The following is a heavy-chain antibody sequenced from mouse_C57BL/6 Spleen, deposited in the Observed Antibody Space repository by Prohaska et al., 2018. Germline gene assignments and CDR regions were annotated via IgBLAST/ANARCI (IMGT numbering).Heavy chain of an antibody. Sequence: MDWVKQSHGKCLEWIGDINPNNGGTIYNQKFKGKATLTVDKSSSTAYMELRSLTSEDTAVYYCARGTYFDYWGQGTTLTVTS. D-gene: IGHD3-3*01. CDR3: ARGTYFDY. V-gene: IGHV1-18*01. J-gene: IGHJ2*01. CDR2: INPNNGGT.